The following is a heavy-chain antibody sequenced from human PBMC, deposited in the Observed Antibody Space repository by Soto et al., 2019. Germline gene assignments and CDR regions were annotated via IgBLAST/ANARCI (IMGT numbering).Heavy chain of an antibody. D-gene: IGHD3-10*01. Sequence: SETLSLTCIVSGGSISDYYWSWIRQPPGKGLEWIGYISYSGSTKYNSSLKSRVTISVDKSKNQLSLGLKSVTAADTAVYYCARHGPRGVYDAFDIWGQGTLVTVSS. J-gene: IGHJ3*02. CDR3: ARHGPRGVYDAFDI. CDR1: GGSISDYY. V-gene: IGHV4-59*08. CDR2: ISYSGST.